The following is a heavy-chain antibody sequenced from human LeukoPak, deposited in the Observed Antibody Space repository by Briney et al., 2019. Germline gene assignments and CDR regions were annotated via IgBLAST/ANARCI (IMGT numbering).Heavy chain of an antibody. CDR2: INSDGSST. CDR1: EFTFSSYW. Sequence: GGSLRLSCAASEFTFSSYWMHWVRQAPGRGLVWVSRINSDGSSTAYADSVKGRFTISRDNAKNTLYLQMNSLRAEDTAIYYCARADYGDYYFDRWGQGTLVTVSS. V-gene: IGHV3-74*01. D-gene: IGHD4-17*01. CDR3: ARADYGDYYFDR. J-gene: IGHJ4*02.